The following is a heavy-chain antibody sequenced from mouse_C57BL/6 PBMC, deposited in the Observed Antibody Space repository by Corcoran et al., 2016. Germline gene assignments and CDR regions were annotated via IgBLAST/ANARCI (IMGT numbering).Heavy chain of an antibody. CDR3: ARDQTAQATSGAY. Sequence: DVQLQESGPGLVKPSQSLSLTCSVTGYSITSGYYWNWIRQFPGNKLEWMGYISYDGSNNYNPSLKNRISITLDTSKNQFFLKLNSVTTEDTATYYCARDQTAQATSGAYWGQGTLVTVSA. CDR2: ISYDGSN. CDR1: GYSITSGYY. D-gene: IGHD3-2*02. V-gene: IGHV3-6*01. J-gene: IGHJ3*01.